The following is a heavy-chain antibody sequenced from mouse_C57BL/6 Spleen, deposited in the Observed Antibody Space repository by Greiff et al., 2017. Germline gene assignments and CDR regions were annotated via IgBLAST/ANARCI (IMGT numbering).Heavy chain of an antibody. Sequence: EVKLQESGPGLVKPSQSLSLTCSVTGYSITSGYYWNWIRQFPGNKLEWMGYISYDGSNNYNPSLKNRISITRDTSKNQFFLKLNSVTTEDTATYYCARGYGSSPWFDYWGQGTTLTVSS. CDR3: ARGYGSSPWFDY. J-gene: IGHJ2*01. D-gene: IGHD1-1*01. CDR1: GYSITSGYY. V-gene: IGHV3-6*01. CDR2: ISYDGSN.